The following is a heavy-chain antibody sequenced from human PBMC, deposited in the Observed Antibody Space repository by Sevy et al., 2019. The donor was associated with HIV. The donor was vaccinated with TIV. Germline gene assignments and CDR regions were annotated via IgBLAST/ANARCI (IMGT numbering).Heavy chain of an antibody. Sequence: SQSVSLTCAISGDSVSSNSAVWNWIRQSPSRGLEWLGRTYYRSKWYNDYTVSVKSRITINPDTSKNQFSLQLNSVTPEDTAMYYCARKDDSVGSFDIWGQGTMVTVSS. CDR1: GDSVSSNSAV. J-gene: IGHJ3*02. CDR3: ARKDDSVGSFDI. V-gene: IGHV6-1*01. D-gene: IGHD3-16*01. CDR2: TYYRSKWYN.